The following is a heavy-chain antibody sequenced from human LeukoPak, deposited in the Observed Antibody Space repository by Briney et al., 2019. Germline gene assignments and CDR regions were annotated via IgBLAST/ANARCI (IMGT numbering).Heavy chain of an antibody. J-gene: IGHJ5*02. D-gene: IGHD6-13*01. Sequence: SETLSLTCTVSGGSISSYYWSWIRQPPGKGLEWIGYIYYSGSTNYNPSLKSRVTISVDTSKNQFSLKLSSVTAADTAVYYCARVFVGIAAAGNWLDPWGQGTLVTVSS. V-gene: IGHV4-59*01. CDR2: IYYSGST. CDR1: GGSISSYY. CDR3: ARVFVGIAAAGNWLDP.